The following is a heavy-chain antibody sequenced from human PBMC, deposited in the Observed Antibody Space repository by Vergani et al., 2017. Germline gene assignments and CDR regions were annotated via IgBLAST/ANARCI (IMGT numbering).Heavy chain of an antibody. V-gene: IGHV4-34*01. D-gene: IGHD2-15*01. J-gene: IGHJ5*02. CDR3: ARERGYCSGGSCYSYNWFDP. CDR2: INHSGST. CDR1: GGSFSGYY. Sequence: QVQLQQWGAGLLKPSETLSLTCAVYGGSFSGYYWSWIRQPPGKGLEWIGEINHSGSTNYNPSLKSRVTISVDTSKNQFSLKLSSVTAADTAVYYCARERGYCSGGSCYSYNWFDPWGQGTLVTVSS.